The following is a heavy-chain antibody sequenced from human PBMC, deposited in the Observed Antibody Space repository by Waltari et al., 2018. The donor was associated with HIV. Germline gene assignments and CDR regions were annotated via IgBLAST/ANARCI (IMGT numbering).Heavy chain of an antibody. J-gene: IGHJ4*02. CDR2: SRSNANGYTT. CDR3: GRGAAGSVSDY. CDR1: GFTLSDHY. V-gene: IGHV3-72*01. D-gene: IGHD2-15*01. Sequence: EVQLVESGGGLVQPGGSLRLSCAASGFTLSDHYMDWVRQAPGKGLEWVGGSRSNANGYTTEYAASVEGRFSISRDEASNSAYLQMNSLKTEDTAVYFCGRGAAGSVSDYWGPGTLVTVSS.